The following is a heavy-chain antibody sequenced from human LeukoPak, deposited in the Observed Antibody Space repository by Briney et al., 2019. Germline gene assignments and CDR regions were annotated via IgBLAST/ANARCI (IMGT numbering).Heavy chain of an antibody. Sequence: PGGSLRLSCAASGFTFSSYGMHWVRQAPGKGLEWVAVIWYDGSNKYYADSVKGRFTISRDNSKNTLYLQMNSLRAEDTAVYYCASPYSSSSYGMDVWGQGTTVTVSS. CDR2: IWYDGSNK. CDR3: ASPYSSSSYGMDV. D-gene: IGHD6-6*01. V-gene: IGHV3-33*01. CDR1: GFTFSSYG. J-gene: IGHJ6*02.